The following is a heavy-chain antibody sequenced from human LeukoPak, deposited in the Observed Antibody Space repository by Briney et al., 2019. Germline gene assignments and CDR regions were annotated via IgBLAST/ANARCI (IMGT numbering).Heavy chain of an antibody. CDR2: INWNGGST. J-gene: IGHJ4*02. V-gene: IGHV3-20*04. CDR1: GFIFDDYG. Sequence: RPGGSLRLSCAASGFIFDDYGMSWVRHAPGKGLEWVSGINWNGGSTGYADSVKGRFTISRDNAKNSLYLQMNSLRAEDTALYYCARPYYGSGSYRDPFDYWGQGTLVTVSS. D-gene: IGHD3-10*01. CDR3: ARPYYGSGSYRDPFDY.